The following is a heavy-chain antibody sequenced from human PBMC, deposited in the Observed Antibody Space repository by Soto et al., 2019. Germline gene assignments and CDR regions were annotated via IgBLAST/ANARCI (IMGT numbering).Heavy chain of an antibody. CDR2: IIPIFGTA. CDR1: GGTFSSYA. V-gene: IGHV1-69*13. Sequence: GASVKVSCKASGGTFSSYAISWVRQAPGQGLEWMGGIIPIFGTANYAQKFQGRVTITADESTSTAYMELSSLRSEDTAVYYCARLGIAVAGQQVGYWGQGTLVTVSS. CDR3: ARLGIAVAGQQVGY. D-gene: IGHD6-19*01. J-gene: IGHJ4*02.